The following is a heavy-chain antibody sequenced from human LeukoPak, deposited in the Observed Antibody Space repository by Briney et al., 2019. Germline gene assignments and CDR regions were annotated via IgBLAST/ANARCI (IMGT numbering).Heavy chain of an antibody. CDR3: ARGPWRSSTSCYYY. V-gene: IGHV1-8*01. CDR2: MNPNSGNT. D-gene: IGHD2-2*01. J-gene: IGHJ4*02. Sequence: ASVKVSCKASGYTFTSYDINWVRQATGQGLEWMGWMNPNSGNTGYAQKFQGRVTMTRNTFISTAYMELSSLRSEDTAVYYCARGPWRSSTSCYYYWGQGTLVTVSS. CDR1: GYTFTSYD.